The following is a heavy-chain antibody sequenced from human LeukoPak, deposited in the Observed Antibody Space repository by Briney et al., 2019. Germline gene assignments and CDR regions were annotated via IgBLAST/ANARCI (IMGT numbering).Heavy chain of an antibody. V-gene: IGHV3-7*04. CDR2: IKKDGSEK. CDR3: AMDSYGPDDY. CDR1: GFTFSIYW. Sequence: PGGSLRLSCAASGFTFSIYWMSWFRQAPGKGLEWVAHIKKDGSEKNYVDSVKGRFTISRDNTKNPVYLQMNSLRGEDTGVYYCAMDSYGPDDYWGQGTLVTVSS. J-gene: IGHJ4*02. D-gene: IGHD3-16*01.